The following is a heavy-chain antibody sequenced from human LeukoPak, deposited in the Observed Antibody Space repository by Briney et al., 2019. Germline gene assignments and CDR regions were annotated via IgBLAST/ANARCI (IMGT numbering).Heavy chain of an antibody. V-gene: IGHV3-9*01. CDR1: GFTFDDYA. J-gene: IGHJ6*04. CDR2: ISWNSGST. Sequence: PGGSLRLSCAASGFTFDDYAMHWVRQAPGKGLEWVSGISWNSGSTGYADSVKGRFTISRDNAKNSLYLQMNSLRAEDTALYYCAKDIQLWAGMDVWGKGTTVTVSS. D-gene: IGHD5-18*01. CDR3: AKDIQLWAGMDV.